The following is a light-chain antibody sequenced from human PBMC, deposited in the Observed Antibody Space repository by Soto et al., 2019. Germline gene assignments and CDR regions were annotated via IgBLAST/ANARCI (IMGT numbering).Light chain of an antibody. CDR3: QQYHNWPA. J-gene: IGKJ1*01. CDR2: GTF. CDR1: QDIKTY. V-gene: IGKV1D-13*01. Sequence: AIQLTQSPSSLSASVGDRVSITCRASQDIKTYLAWYQQKQGKAPKLLISGTFTLQSGVPSRFNGSGSGTDFTLTISRLQPEDFAIYYCQQYHNWPAFGQGTKVEIK.